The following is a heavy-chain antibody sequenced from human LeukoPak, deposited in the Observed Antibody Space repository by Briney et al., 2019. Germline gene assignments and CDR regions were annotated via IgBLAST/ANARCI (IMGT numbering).Heavy chain of an antibody. Sequence: PGGSLRLSCAASGFSFSNYNMNWVRQAPGKGLEWVSCISGSSRYIYYADSAKGRFTISRDNTKNSLFLQMNSLRAEDTAVYYCARDIGGDSISWSWFDPWGQGTLVTVSS. CDR3: ARDIGGDSISWSWFDP. CDR1: GFSFSNYN. V-gene: IGHV3-21*06. D-gene: IGHD6-13*01. J-gene: IGHJ5*02. CDR2: ISGSSRYI.